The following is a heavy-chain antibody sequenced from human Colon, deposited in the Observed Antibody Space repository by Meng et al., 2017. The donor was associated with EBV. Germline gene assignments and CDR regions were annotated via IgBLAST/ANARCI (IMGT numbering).Heavy chain of an antibody. Sequence: QVKLRGAGPGLVGPSGTLSLTCAVSGGSISTSDWWSWVRQPPGKGLEWIGEIYRGGGTNYNPSFKSRVTISVDTSNNHFSLKLSDVTAADTAVYYCARVRVIPAAVGFDYWGQGTLVTVSS. CDR3: ARVRVIPAAVGFDY. CDR2: IYRGGGT. J-gene: IGHJ4*02. V-gene: IGHV4-4*02. D-gene: IGHD2-2*01. CDR1: GGSISTSDW.